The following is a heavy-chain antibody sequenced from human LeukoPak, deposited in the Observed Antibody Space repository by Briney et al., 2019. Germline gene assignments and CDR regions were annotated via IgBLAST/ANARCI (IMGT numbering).Heavy chain of an antibody. J-gene: IGHJ4*02. V-gene: IGHV1-69*05. CDR2: IIPVFGTA. Sequence: GASVKVSCKASGGTFSSYAISWVRQAPGQGLEWMGGIIPVFGTANYAQKFQGRVTITTDESTSTAYMELSSLRSEDTAVYYCAREMATMGSYFDYWGQGTLVTVSS. CDR3: AREMATMGSYFDY. D-gene: IGHD5-24*01. CDR1: GGTFSSYA.